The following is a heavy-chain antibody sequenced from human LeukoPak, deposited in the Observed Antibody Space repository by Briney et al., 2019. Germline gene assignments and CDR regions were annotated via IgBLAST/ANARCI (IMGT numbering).Heavy chain of an antibody. V-gene: IGHV1-3*01. J-gene: IGHJ4*02. Sequence: ASVKVSCKASGYTFTNYAMHWVRQAPGQRLEWMGWINADNGNTKYSQKFQGRVTITRDTSASTAYMDLSSLRSEDTAVYYCARDGTTEGDYYFDYWGQGTLVTVSS. CDR1: GYTFTNYA. CDR2: INADNGNT. CDR3: ARDGTTEGDYYFDY. D-gene: IGHD1-7*01.